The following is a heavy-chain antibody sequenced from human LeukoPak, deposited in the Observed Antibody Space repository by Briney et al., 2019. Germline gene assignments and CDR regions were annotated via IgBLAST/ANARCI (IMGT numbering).Heavy chain of an antibody. J-gene: IGHJ4*02. V-gene: IGHV4-61*02. CDR2: ISTTGST. CDR1: GDSISSGSYF. D-gene: IGHD3-10*01. Sequence: PSETLSLTCTVSGDSISSGSYFWSWIRQPAGKGLEWIGRISTTGSTNYNPSLKSRISISAVTSKNQFSLSLTSVTAADTAVYYCGRAPYGPLDHWGRGILVTVSS. CDR3: GRAPYGPLDH.